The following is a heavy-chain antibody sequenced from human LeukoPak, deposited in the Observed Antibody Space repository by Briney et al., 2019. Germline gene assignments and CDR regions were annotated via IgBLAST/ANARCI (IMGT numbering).Heavy chain of an antibody. J-gene: IGHJ4*02. D-gene: IGHD2-21*01. CDR2: ISPYNGNT. CDR3: ARDRQCGY. CDR1: GYTFTSYG. Sequence: ASVKVSCKASGYTFTSYGISGVRQAPGQGLEWMGCISPYNGNTNYAPKLQGRLTMTTDTSTSTAYMELRSLRSDDTAVYYCARDRQCGYWGQGTLVTVSS. V-gene: IGHV1-18*01.